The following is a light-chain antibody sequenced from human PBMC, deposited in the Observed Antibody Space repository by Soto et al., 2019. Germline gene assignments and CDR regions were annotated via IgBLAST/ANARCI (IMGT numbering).Light chain of an antibody. Sequence: EIVLTQSPGTLSLSPGERATLSCRASQSVSSSYLAWYQQKPGQAPRLLIYGASSRATGIPDRFSGSGSGTDCTITISRLEPEDFAVYYCQQYGSSPRYTFGQGTKLEIK. CDR3: QQYGSSPRYT. J-gene: IGKJ2*01. CDR2: GAS. V-gene: IGKV3-20*01. CDR1: QSVSSSY.